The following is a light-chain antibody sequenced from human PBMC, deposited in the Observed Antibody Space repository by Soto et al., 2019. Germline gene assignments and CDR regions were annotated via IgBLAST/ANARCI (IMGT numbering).Light chain of an antibody. Sequence: EFVLTQSPGTLSLSPGERATLSCRAGQNMNDNFLSWYQQKPGQAPRLLLSAASSRAAGIPDRFTGSGSGTDFTLTISRLEPEDFALYYCQGFRDSPPEYTFGQGTKLEIK. J-gene: IGKJ2*01. CDR1: QNMNDNF. CDR3: QGFRDSPPEYT. CDR2: AAS. V-gene: IGKV3-20*01.